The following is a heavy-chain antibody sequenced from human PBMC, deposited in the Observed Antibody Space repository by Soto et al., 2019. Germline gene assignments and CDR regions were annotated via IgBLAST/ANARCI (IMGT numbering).Heavy chain of an antibody. CDR3: PAGASIAPPPIDS. CDR2: IYYSGST. V-gene: IGHV4-31*03. J-gene: IGHJ4*02. CDR1: GGSISSGGYY. D-gene: IGHD6-25*01. Sequence: QVQLQESGPGLVKPSQTLSLTCTVSGGSISSGGYYWSWIRQHPGKGLEWIGYIYYSGSTYYNPSLKSRVTIPVNTPKTPSPLNLPSVPPADPAVFSLPAGASIAPPPIDSWGREPLVTLPS.